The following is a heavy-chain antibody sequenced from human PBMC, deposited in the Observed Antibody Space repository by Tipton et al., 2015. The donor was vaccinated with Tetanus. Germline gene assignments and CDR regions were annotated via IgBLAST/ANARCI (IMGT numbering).Heavy chain of an antibody. D-gene: IGHD3-22*01. CDR1: GDSISRSNW. Sequence: TLSLTCTVSGDSISRSNWWSWVRQPPGKGLEWIGEIYHSGSTNYNPSLKSRLTMSIDTSNDQLSLRLTSVTAADTAIYYCARFSYDSGGFYSYFDYWGRGILVTVSS. V-gene: IGHV4-4*02. J-gene: IGHJ4*02. CDR3: ARFSYDSGGFYSYFDY. CDR2: IYHSGST.